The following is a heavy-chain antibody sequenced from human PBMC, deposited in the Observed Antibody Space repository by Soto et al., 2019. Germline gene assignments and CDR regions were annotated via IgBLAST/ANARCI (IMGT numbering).Heavy chain of an antibody. Sequence: SVKVSCKASGGTFSSYAISWVRQAPGQGLEWMGGIIPIFGTANYAQKFQGRVTITADESTSTAYMELSSLRSEDTAVYYCAKDRSEGSGLNPAAYCNDAFDIWGQGTMVTVSS. V-gene: IGHV1-69*13. J-gene: IGHJ3*02. CDR3: AKDRSEGSGLNPAAYCNDAFDI. D-gene: IGHD3-22*01. CDR2: IIPIFGTA. CDR1: GGTFSSYA.